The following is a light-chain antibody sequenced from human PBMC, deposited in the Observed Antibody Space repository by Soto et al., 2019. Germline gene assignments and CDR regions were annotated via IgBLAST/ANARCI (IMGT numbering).Light chain of an antibody. CDR1: QDIKNY. CDR2: DAF. V-gene: IGKV1-33*01. J-gene: IGKJ4*01. Sequence: DIQMTQSPSSLSAFVGDSITITCQASQDIKNYLNWYQHKPGKAPKLLIYDAFKSDTGVPSRFSGSGSGTDFTFTINNLQPEAIATYFFQQYDSLPPTFGGGTRV. CDR3: QQYDSLPPT.